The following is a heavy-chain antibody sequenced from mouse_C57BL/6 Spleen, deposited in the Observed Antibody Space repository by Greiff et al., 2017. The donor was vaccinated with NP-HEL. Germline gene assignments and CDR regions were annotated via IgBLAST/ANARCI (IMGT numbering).Heavy chain of an antibody. CDR3: ARSDYDDAMDY. J-gene: IGHJ4*01. CDR2: IYTGSGNT. CDR1: GYTFTDYY. Sequence: VQLQQSGAELVRPGASVKLSCKASGYTFTDYYINWVKQRPGQGLEWIARIYTGSGNTYYNEKFKGKATLTAEKCSSTAYMKHSSLTSEDSAVYFCARSDYDDAMDYWGQGTSVTVSS. V-gene: IGHV1-76*01. D-gene: IGHD2-4*01.